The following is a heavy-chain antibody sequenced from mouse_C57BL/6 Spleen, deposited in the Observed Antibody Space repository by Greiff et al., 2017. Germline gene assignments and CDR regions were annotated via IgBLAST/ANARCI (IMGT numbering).Heavy chain of an antibody. CDR1: GFNIKDDY. V-gene: IGHV14-4*01. CDR2: IDPENGDT. Sequence: VQLKESGAELVRPGASVKLSCTASGFNIKDDYMHWVKQRPEQGLEWIGWIDPENGDTEYASKFPGKATITADTSSNTAYLQLSSLTSEVTAVYYFTTFYWCNCEGFAYWGQETLVTVSA. D-gene: IGHD2-1*01. CDR3: TTFYWCNCEGFAY. J-gene: IGHJ3*01.